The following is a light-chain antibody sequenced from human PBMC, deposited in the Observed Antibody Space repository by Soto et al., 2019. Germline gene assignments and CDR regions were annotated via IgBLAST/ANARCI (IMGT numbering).Light chain of an antibody. CDR2: DAS. Sequence: DIQMTQSPSTLSASVGDRVIITCRASQTISNWLAWYQQKPGKAPKLLIYDASNLQGGVPSRFSGSGSGTEFTLTISSLQPDDFATYYCQEYNYFSTFGQGTKVDMK. CDR3: QEYNYFST. J-gene: IGKJ1*01. V-gene: IGKV1-5*01. CDR1: QTISNW.